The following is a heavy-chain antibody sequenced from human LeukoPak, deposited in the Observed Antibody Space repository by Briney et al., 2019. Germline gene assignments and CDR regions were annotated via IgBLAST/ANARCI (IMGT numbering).Heavy chain of an antibody. J-gene: IGHJ6*04. CDR2: IIPIFGTA. D-gene: IGHD2-2*01. V-gene: IGHV1-69*01. CDR1: GGTFISYA. CDR3: ARDGYCSSTSCYRGGNYYYGMDV. Sequence: SVKVSCKASGGTFISYAISWVRQAPGQGLEWMGGIIPIFGTANYAQKFQGRVTITADESTSTAYMELSSLRSEDTAVYYCARDGYCSSTSCYRGGNYYYGMDVWGKGTTVTVSS.